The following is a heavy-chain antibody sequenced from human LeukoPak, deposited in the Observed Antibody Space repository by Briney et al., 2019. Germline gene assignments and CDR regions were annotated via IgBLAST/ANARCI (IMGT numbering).Heavy chain of an antibody. Sequence: TGGSLRLSCAASGFTFSSYSMNWVRQAPGKGLEWVSSISSSSSYIYYADSVKGRFTISRDNAKNSLYLQMNSLRAEDTAVYYCARDRVGATNDAFDIWGQGTMVTVSS. V-gene: IGHV3-21*04. D-gene: IGHD1-26*01. CDR2: ISSSSSYI. CDR1: GFTFSSYS. CDR3: ARDRVGATNDAFDI. J-gene: IGHJ3*02.